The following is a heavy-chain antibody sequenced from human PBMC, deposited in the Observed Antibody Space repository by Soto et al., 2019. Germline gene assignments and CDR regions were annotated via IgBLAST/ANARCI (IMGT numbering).Heavy chain of an antibody. V-gene: IGHV2-70*01. J-gene: IGHJ6*02. CDR2: IDWDDDK. D-gene: IGHD6-19*01. CDR3: ARHIAVAGGYYYYGMDV. CDR1: GFSLSTSGMC. Sequence: GSGPTLVNPTQTLTLTCTFSGFSLSTSGMCVSWIRQPPGKALEWLALIDWDDDKYYSTSLRTRLTISKDTSKNQVVLTMTNMDPVDTATYYCARHIAVAGGYYYYGMDVWGQGTTVTVSS.